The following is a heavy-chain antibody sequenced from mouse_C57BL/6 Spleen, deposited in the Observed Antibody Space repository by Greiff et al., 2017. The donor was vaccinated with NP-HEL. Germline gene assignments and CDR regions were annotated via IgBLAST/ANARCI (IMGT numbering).Heavy chain of an antibody. V-gene: IGHV5-4*03. J-gene: IGHJ2*01. CDR1: GFTFSSYA. D-gene: IGHD1-1*01. CDR3: ARDYYGSSYCYFDY. Sequence: EVKVVESGGGLVKPGGSLKLSCAASGFTFSSYAMSWVRQTPEKRLEWVATISDGGSYTYYPDNVKGRFTISRDNAKNNLYLQMSHLKSEDTAMYYCARDYYGSSYCYFDYWGQGTTLTVSS. CDR2: ISDGGSYT.